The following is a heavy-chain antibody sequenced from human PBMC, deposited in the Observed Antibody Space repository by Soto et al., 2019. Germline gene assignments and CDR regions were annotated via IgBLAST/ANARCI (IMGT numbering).Heavy chain of an antibody. Sequence: EVQLVESGGGLVQPGGSLRLSCAASGLTFTSSSMNWVRQAPGTGLEWVSFISSSGSTIYYADSVKGRFTISRDNAKNSLYLQMHSLRDEDTAVYYCARDRGYTYAFDYWGQGTLVTVSS. V-gene: IGHV3-48*02. CDR3: ARDRGYTYAFDY. J-gene: IGHJ4*02. CDR2: ISSSGSTI. CDR1: GLTFTSSS. D-gene: IGHD5-18*01.